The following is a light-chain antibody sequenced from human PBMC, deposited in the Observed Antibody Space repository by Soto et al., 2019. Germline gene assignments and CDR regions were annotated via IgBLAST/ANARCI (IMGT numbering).Light chain of an antibody. Sequence: DIQLTQSPSTLSASVGDRVTITCRASQTISNWLAWYQQRPGKAPQLLISDASRFESGVPSRFSGSGSGTEFTLTISSLQPDDSATYYCQQYKSYSPRTFGQGTKVEIK. V-gene: IGKV1-5*01. CDR1: QTISNW. CDR3: QQYKSYSPRT. CDR2: DAS. J-gene: IGKJ1*01.